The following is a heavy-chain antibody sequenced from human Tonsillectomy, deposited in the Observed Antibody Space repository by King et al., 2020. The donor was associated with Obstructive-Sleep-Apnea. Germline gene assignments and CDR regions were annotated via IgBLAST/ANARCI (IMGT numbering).Heavy chain of an antibody. D-gene: IGHD3-22*01. CDR3: AREGYDSSGYYGY. Sequence: QLQESGPGLVKPSETLSLTCTVSGGSISSYYWSWIRQPPGKGLEWIGDIDYSGSTNYNPSLKSLVTISVDTSKNQFSLKLSSVTAADTAVYYCAREGYDSSGYYGYWGQGTLVTVSS. CDR1: GGSISSYY. J-gene: IGHJ4*02. CDR2: IDYSGST. V-gene: IGHV4-59*01.